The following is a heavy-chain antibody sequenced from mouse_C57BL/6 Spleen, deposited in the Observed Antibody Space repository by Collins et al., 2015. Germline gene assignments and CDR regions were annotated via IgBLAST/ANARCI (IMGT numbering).Heavy chain of an antibody. CDR3: ANVYYDTRYYAMDY. D-gene: IGHD2-4*01. V-gene: IGHV1-82*01. CDR2: IYPGDGDT. J-gene: IGHJ4*01. Sequence: QVQLQQSGPELVKPGASVKISCKASGYAFSSSWMNWVKQRPGKGLEWIGRIYPGDGDTNYNGKFKGKATLTADKSSSTAYMQLSSLTSEDSAVYFCANVYYDTRYYAMDYWGQGTSVTVSS. CDR1: GYAFSSSW.